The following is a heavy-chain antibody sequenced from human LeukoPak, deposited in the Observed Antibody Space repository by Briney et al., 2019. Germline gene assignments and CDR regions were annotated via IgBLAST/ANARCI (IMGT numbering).Heavy chain of an antibody. J-gene: IGHJ5*02. V-gene: IGHV4-38-2*02. D-gene: IGHD1-14*01. CDR1: GYSITTGYY. CDR3: ARLNKPGWFDP. CDR2: IYYSGST. Sequence: PSETLFLTCTVSGYSITTGYYWAWIRQPPGQGLEWIGNIYYSGSTYYNPSLKSRLTISVDTSKNQFFLKLTSVTAADTAVYYCARLNKPGWFDPWGQGTLVTVSS.